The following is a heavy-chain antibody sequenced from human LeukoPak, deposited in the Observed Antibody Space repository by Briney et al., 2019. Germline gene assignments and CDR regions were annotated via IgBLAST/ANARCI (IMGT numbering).Heavy chain of an antibody. D-gene: IGHD2-21*01. V-gene: IGHV4-30-4*01. Sequence: SQTLSLTCTVSGGSISSGDYYWSWIRQPPGKGLEWIGYIYYSGSTYYNPSLKSRVTISVDTSKNQFSLKLSSVTAADTGVYYYARGGGVIPSFDYWGQGTLVTVSS. J-gene: IGHJ4*02. CDR3: ARGGGVIPSFDY. CDR1: GGSISSGDYY. CDR2: IYYSGST.